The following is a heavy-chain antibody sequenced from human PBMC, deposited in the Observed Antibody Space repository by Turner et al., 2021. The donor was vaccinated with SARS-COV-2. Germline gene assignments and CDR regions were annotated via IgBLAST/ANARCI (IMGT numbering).Heavy chain of an antibody. CDR3: ATDLKGGRGP. Sequence: EVQLVESGGGFVQPGGSLRLSCAASGFTVRSNYMSWVRQALGKGLEWVSVIYSGGSTYYADSVKGRFTISRDNSKNTLYLQMNSLRAEDTAVYYCATDLKGGRGPWGQGTLVTVSS. D-gene: IGHD1-26*01. J-gene: IGHJ5*02. CDR1: GFTVRSNY. V-gene: IGHV3-66*02. CDR2: IYSGGST.